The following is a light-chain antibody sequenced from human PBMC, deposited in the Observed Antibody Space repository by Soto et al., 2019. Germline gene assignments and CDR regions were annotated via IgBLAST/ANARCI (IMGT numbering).Light chain of an antibody. CDR1: QGIRSY. J-gene: IGKJ3*01. Sequence: DIQLTQSPSFLSASVGDRVTITCRASQGIRSYSAWYQQRPGKAPELLIYGASTLRTGVASRFSGSGSGTEFTLTISSLQPEDFATYFCQQLNIFPPLFTFGPGTKVDIK. CDR2: GAS. V-gene: IGKV1-9*01. CDR3: QQLNIFPPLFT.